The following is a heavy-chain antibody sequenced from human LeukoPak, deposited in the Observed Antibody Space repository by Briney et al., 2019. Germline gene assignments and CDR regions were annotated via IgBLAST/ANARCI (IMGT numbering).Heavy chain of an antibody. Sequence: ASVKVSCKASGYTFTNYDINWVRQATGQGPEWMGWMNPKSGNTGYAQKFQGRVTMTRNTSISTAYMELSSLRSDDTAVYYCAKGAGSGSYYILYYYYGMDVWGQGTTVTVSS. D-gene: IGHD3-10*01. CDR1: GYTFTNYD. CDR3: AKGAGSGSYYILYYYYGMDV. V-gene: IGHV1-8*01. J-gene: IGHJ6*02. CDR2: MNPKSGNT.